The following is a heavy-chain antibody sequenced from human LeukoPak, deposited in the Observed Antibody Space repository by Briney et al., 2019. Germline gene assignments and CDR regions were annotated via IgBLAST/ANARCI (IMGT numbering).Heavy chain of an antibody. J-gene: IGHJ6*02. CDR3: ARADGYYYGMDV. CDR1: GGSISTYY. Sequence: PSETLSLTCTVSGGSISTYYWSWIRQPPGKGLEWIGYIYYSGSTDFNPSLKSRVTISVDTSRNQFSLKLSSVTAADTATYYCARADGYYYGMDVWGQGTTVTVSS. D-gene: IGHD5-24*01. V-gene: IGHV4-59*01. CDR2: IYYSGST.